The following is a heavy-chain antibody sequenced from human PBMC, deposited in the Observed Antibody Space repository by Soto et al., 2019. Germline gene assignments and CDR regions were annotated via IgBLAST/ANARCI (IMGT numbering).Heavy chain of an antibody. V-gene: IGHV3-74*01. J-gene: IGHJ3*01. CDR2: INSDGSST. CDR1: GFTFGSHW. D-gene: IGHD3-3*01. CDR3: ARGLEEWGKPTVS. Sequence: EVQLVESGGGLVQPGGSLRLSCAASGFTFGSHWMHWVRQAPGKGLVWVSRINSDGSSTTYADSVKGRFTISRDDAKSKLYLQMNSLRAEDTGVYACARGLEEWGKPTVSWGQGTLVTVSS.